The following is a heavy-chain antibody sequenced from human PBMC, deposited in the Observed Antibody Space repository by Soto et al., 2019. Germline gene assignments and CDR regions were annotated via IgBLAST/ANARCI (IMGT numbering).Heavy chain of an antibody. CDR2: IYASGSP. J-gene: IGHJ4*02. Sequence: SETLSLTCTISGGSISVYYWSWIRQTPGQGLEWIGYIYASGSPYYNPSLRSRVTISADTSKNRISLKLTSPTAADTAVYYCARGVGSSPPQYWGRGTLVTVSS. D-gene: IGHD1-26*01. CDR1: GGSISVYY. CDR3: ARGVGSSPPQY. V-gene: IGHV4-59*01.